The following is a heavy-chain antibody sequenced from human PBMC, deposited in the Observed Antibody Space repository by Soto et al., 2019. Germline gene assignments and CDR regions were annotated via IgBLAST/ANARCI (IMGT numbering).Heavy chain of an antibody. CDR1: VGSVNTFY. Sequence: SETLSLTCTVSVGSVNTFYWSWVRQPAGKGLEWIGRIFSSGSTSFNPSLESRVAMSVDTSKNHFSLNLSSVTAADMAVYYCAREGSYSAYNFAHGIQLWSFDFWGQGALVTVSS. D-gene: IGHD5-12*01. J-gene: IGHJ4*02. V-gene: IGHV4-4*07. CDR2: IFSSGST. CDR3: AREGSYSAYNFAHGIQLWSFDF.